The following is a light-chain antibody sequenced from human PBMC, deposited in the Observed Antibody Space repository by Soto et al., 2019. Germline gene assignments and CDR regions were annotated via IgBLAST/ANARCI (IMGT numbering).Light chain of an antibody. CDR2: DVS. Sequence: QSVLTQPASVSGSPGQSITISCTGTSSDVGGYNYVSWYQQRPGKAPKLMIYDVSSRPSGVSDRFSGSKSGNTASLTISGLQAEDEADYYCSSYTSSSTYVFGTGTKVTVL. CDR3: SSYTSSSTYV. CDR1: SSDVGGYNY. J-gene: IGLJ1*01. V-gene: IGLV2-14*01.